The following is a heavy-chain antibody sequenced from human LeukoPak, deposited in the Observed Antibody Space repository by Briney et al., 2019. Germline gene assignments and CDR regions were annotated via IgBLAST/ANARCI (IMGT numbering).Heavy chain of an antibody. CDR3: ARDGPSDSSGYPSYLDY. CDR2: ISSSSSYI. V-gene: IGHV3-21*01. CDR1: GFTFSSYS. Sequence: PGGSLRLSCAASGFTFSSYSMNWVRQAPGKGLEWVSSISSSSSYIYYADSVKGRFTISRDNAKNSLYLQMNSLRAEDTAVYYCARDGPSDSSGYPSYLDYWGQGTLVTVSS. J-gene: IGHJ4*02. D-gene: IGHD3-22*01.